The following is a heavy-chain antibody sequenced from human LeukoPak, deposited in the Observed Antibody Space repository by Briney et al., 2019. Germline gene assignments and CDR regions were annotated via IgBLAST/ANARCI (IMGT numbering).Heavy chain of an antibody. V-gene: IGHV3-15*01. Sequence: GGSLRLSCAASGFTFSNAWMSRVRQAPGKGLEWVGRIKSKTDGGTTDYAAPVKGRFTISRDDSKNTLYLQMNSLKTEDTAVYYCTTPGIAVAGTFWAGIDYWGQGTLVTVSS. CDR1: GFTFSNAW. CDR2: IKSKTDGGTT. CDR3: TTPGIAVAGTFWAGIDY. D-gene: IGHD6-19*01. J-gene: IGHJ4*02.